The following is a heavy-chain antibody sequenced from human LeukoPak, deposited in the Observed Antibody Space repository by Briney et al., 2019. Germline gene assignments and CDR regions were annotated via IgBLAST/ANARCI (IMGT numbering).Heavy chain of an antibody. CDR1: GFSISNYY. Sequence: PGGSLRLSCVASGFSISNYYIHWVRQAPGKGLEWAASVRQDGKLKFYADSVKARFTISRDNSKNTVFLQMDSLRAEDTAVYYCANHVRSIVATIGYWGQGTLVTVSS. V-gene: IGHV3-30*02. D-gene: IGHD5-12*01. CDR3: ANHVRSIVATIGY. CDR2: VRQDGKLK. J-gene: IGHJ4*02.